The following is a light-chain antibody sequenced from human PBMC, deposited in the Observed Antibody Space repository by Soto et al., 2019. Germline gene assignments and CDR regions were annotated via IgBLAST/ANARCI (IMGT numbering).Light chain of an antibody. CDR3: HQYGSSPYT. CDR1: QSVSSSF. CDR2: GVS. V-gene: IGKV3-20*01. J-gene: IGKJ2*01. Sequence: EIVLTQSPGTLSLSPGERATLSCRASQSVSSSFLAWFKQKPGQPPRLLIYGVSSRATGIPDRFSGSGSGTNFILTISRLEPDDFAVYYCHQYGSSPYTFGQGTKLEIK.